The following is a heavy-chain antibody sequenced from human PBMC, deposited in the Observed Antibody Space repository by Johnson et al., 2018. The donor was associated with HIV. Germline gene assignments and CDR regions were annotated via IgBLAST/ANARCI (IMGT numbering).Heavy chain of an antibody. D-gene: IGHD3-10*01. CDR2: ISSSGSTI. V-gene: IGHV3-48*04. CDR3: AKWWFRELLPNAFDL. J-gene: IGHJ3*01. Sequence: VQLVESGGGVVQPGRSLRLSCAASGFTFSSYGMHWVRQAPGKGLEWFSYISSSGSTIYYADSVKGRFTISRDNAKNSLYLQMNSLRAEDTAVYYCAKWWFRELLPNAFDLWGQGTMVTVSS. CDR1: GFTFSSYG.